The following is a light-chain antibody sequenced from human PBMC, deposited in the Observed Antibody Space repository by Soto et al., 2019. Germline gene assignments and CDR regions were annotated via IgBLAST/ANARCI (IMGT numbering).Light chain of an antibody. V-gene: IGKV3-15*01. CDR1: QSVRSN. Sequence: TPSPGTLFLSPGQIATLSSRASQSVRSNLAWYQQKPGQSPRLLIYGASTRATGVPDRFTGSGSGTEFTLSSSRLQPEDFAVYLCHEYDNLWPVGQGTKVDIK. CDR3: HEYDNLWP. J-gene: IGKJ1*01. CDR2: GAS.